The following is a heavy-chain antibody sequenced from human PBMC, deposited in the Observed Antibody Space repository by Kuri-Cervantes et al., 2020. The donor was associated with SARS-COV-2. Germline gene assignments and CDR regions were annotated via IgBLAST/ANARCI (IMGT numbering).Heavy chain of an antibody. Sequence: GESLKISCAASGFTFSSYGMHWVRQAPGKGLEWVAFIRYDGSNKYYADSVKGRFTISRDNSKNTLYLQMNSLRAEDTAVCYCADDYGDYRTPFDYWGQGTLVTVSS. J-gene: IGHJ4*02. CDR3: ADDYGDYRTPFDY. D-gene: IGHD4-17*01. CDR1: GFTFSSYG. V-gene: IGHV3-30*02. CDR2: IRYDGSNK.